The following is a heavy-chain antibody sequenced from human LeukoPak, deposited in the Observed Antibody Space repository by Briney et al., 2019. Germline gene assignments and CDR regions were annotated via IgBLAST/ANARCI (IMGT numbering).Heavy chain of an antibody. D-gene: IGHD6-13*01. V-gene: IGHV1-2*02. CDR1: GYTFTGYY. J-gene: IGHJ3*02. CDR3: ARGIAAVEGGDDAFDI. CDR2: INPNHGDT. Sequence: ASVKVSCKASGYTFTGYYMHWVRQAPGQGLEWMGWINPNHGDTNYAQKFQDRVSMTRDTSISTAYMHLSSLRSEDTAVYYCARGIAAVEGGDDAFDIWGQGTMVTVSS.